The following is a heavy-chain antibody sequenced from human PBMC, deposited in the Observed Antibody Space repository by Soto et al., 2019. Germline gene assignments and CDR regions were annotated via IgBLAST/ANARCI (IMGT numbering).Heavy chain of an antibody. CDR3: ARRDYDSSGHNWFDP. CDR2: IYYSGST. CDR1: SGSFSGYY. V-gene: IGHV4-59*01. Sequence: SETLSLTCAVYSGSFSGYYWSWIRQPPGKGLEWIGYIYYSGSTNYNPSLKSRVTISVDTSKNQFYLKLSSVNFADTAVYYCARRDYDSSGHNWFDPWGQGTLVTVSS. D-gene: IGHD3-22*01. J-gene: IGHJ5*02.